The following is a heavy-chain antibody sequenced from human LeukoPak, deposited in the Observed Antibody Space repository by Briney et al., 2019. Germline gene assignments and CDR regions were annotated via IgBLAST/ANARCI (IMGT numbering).Heavy chain of an antibody. CDR2: IYHSGST. J-gene: IGHJ4*02. V-gene: IGHV4-4*02. D-gene: IGHD6-19*01. Sequence: SETLSLTCAVSGGSISSSNWWSWVRQPPGKGLEWIGEIYHSGSTNYNPSLKSRVTISVDKSKNQFSLKLSSVTAADTAVYYCAKAEIAVAGNFDYWGQGTLVTVSS. CDR3: AKAEIAVAGNFDY. CDR1: GGSISSSNW.